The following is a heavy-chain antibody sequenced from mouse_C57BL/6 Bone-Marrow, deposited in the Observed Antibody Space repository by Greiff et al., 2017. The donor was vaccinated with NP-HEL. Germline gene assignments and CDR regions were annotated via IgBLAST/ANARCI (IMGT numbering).Heavy chain of an antibody. J-gene: IGHJ1*03. CDR1: GYTFTGYW. V-gene: IGHV1-9*01. CDR2: ILPGSGGT. CDR3: ARRRTGYFDV. Sequence: VQLQQSGAELMKPGASVKLSCKATGYTFTGYWIEWVKQRPGNGLEWLGEILPGSGGTNYKEKFKGKATFTADTYSNTAYMQLSSLTTEDSAIYCCARRRTGYFDVWGTGTTVTVSS.